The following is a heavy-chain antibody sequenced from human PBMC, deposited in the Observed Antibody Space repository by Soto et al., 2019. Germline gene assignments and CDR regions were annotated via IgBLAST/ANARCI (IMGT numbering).Heavy chain of an antibody. CDR1: GGSISSSNW. J-gene: IGHJ6*02. V-gene: IGHV4-4*02. CDR2: IYHSGST. D-gene: IGHD6-19*01. Sequence: QVQLQESGPGLVKPSGPLSLPCAVSGGSISSSNWWSWVRQPPGKGLAWIGEIYHSGSTKYNPSLKSRVTISVDQSKNQFSLKLSSVTAADTAVYYCARTYQWLADGGQGGMDVWGQGTTVPVSS. CDR3: ARTYQWLADGGQGGMDV.